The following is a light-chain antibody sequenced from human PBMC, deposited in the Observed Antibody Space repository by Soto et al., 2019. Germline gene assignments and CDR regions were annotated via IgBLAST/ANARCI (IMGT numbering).Light chain of an antibody. V-gene: IGKV3D-20*02. CDR1: QSINSNY. Sequence: EIVLTQSPATLSLSPGERATLSCGASQSINSNYLAWYQQKPGLAPRLVIYDTSRRAPGIPDRLTGSGSGTDFTLTISRLEPEDSAIYYCQQRSDWPRTFGQGTKLEIK. J-gene: IGKJ2*01. CDR3: QQRSDWPRT. CDR2: DTS.